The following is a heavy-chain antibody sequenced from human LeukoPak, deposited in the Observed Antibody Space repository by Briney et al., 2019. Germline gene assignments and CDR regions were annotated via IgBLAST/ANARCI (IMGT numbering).Heavy chain of an antibody. J-gene: IGHJ3*02. Sequence: GGSLRLSCAASGFTFSSYSMNWVRQAPGKGLEWVSSISSSSSYIYYADSVKGRFTISRDNAKNSLYLQMNSLRAEDTAIYYCARARDILTTYDAFDIWGQGTMVTVSA. CDR2: ISSSSSYI. CDR3: ARARDILTTYDAFDI. D-gene: IGHD3-9*01. CDR1: GFTFSSYS. V-gene: IGHV3-21*04.